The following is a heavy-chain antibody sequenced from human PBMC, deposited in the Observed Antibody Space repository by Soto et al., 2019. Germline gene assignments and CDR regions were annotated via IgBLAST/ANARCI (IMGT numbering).Heavy chain of an antibody. CDR2: ISSIGST. CDR3: ARQDHGDYEFFFDY. J-gene: IGHJ4*02. V-gene: IGHV4-39*01. D-gene: IGHD4-17*01. CDR1: GASIISTTKY. Sequence: TLSLTCTVSGASIISTTKYWGWIRQPPGRGLEWIGTISSIGSTYHNPSLEGRVTISVDTSKNQFSLKVTSVTAADTGLYYCARQDHGDYEFFFDYWGQGTLVTVSS.